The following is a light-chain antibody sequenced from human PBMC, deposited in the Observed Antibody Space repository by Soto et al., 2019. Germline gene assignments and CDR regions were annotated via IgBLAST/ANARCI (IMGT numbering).Light chain of an antibody. J-gene: IGKJ2*01. V-gene: IGKV3-11*01. Sequence: EIELTQSPATRSSSPGERATLSCRASQSVSSYLAWYQQKPGQAPRLLIYAASNRTTGITARFSGSGSGTYFTITISSQAPEDFAVYYCKLSSNSYTFCQGTKLEIK. CDR2: AAS. CDR3: KLSSNSYT. CDR1: QSVSSY.